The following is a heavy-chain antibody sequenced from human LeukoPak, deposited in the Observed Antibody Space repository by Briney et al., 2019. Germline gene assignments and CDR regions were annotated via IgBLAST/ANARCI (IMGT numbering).Heavy chain of an antibody. D-gene: IGHD5-18*01. CDR3: ARHDSSIPY. Sequence: PGGSLRLSCVASGFMFSDFAMSWVRQAPGKGLEWVSGISDSGRGTYYRDSVKGRCIISRDNSKKTVYLQLNNLRVEDTALYFCARHDSSIPYWGQGMLVTVSS. J-gene: IGHJ4*02. CDR1: GFMFSDFA. V-gene: IGHV3-23*01. CDR2: ISDSGRGT.